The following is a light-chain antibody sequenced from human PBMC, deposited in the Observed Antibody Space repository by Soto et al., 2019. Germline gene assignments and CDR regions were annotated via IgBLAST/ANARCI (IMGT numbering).Light chain of an antibody. J-gene: IGKJ1*01. CDR1: QSVSNRY. CDR2: GAS. V-gene: IGKV3-20*01. CDR3: QQYASSPRT. Sequence: EIVLTQSPGTLSLSPGERATLSCTASQSVSNRYVAWYQQKPGQAPRLLIYGASFRATGISDRFSGSGSGTGFTLTISRLEPEYFAVYYCQQYASSPRTFGQGTKVDIK.